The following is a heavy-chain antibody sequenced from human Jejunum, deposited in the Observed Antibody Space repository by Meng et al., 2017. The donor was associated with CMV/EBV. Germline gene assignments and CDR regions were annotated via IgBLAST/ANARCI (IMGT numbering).Heavy chain of an antibody. J-gene: IGHJ6*02. Sequence: GFTFDDSGMGWGLQAPGKGLEWVSGINWNGGSTGYADSVKGRFTISRDNAENSLYLQMNSLRAEDTALYYCARDSGPMVRGVVADVWGQGTTVTVSS. CDR3: ARDSGPMVRGVVADV. D-gene: IGHD3-10*01. V-gene: IGHV3-20*03. CDR2: INWNGGST. CDR1: GFTFDDSG.